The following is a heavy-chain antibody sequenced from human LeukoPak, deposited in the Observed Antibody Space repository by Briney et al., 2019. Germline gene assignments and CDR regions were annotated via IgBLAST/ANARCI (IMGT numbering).Heavy chain of an antibody. D-gene: IGHD1-7*01. V-gene: IGHV4-30-2*01. CDR2: IYHSGST. CDR1: GGSISSGGYS. Sequence: PSQTLSLTCTVSGGSISSGGYSWSWIRQPPGKGLEWIGYIYHSGSTNYNPSLKSRVTISVDTSKNQFSLKLSSVTAADTAVYYCAGHHWNYFPFDYWGQGTLVTVSS. J-gene: IGHJ4*02. CDR3: AGHHWNYFPFDY.